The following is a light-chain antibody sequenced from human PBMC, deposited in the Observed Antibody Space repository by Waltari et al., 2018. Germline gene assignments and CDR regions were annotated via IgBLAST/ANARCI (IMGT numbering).Light chain of an antibody. CDR1: MLPTTY. J-gene: IGLJ1*01. Sequence: SSELTQPSSVSVSPGQTARLTCSGAMLPTTYPRWFQQKPGQAPVLVLYPDSARPSGIPERFSGSSSGTTVTLTISGAQVEDEADYYCYSTTDNNLGVFGPGTRVTVL. CDR3: YSTTDNNLGV. CDR2: PDS. V-gene: IGLV3-27*01.